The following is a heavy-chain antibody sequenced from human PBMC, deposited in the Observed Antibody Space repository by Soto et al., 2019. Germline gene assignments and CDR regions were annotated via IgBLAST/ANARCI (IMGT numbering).Heavy chain of an antibody. CDR3: AKGVAAAGNFDY. D-gene: IGHD6-13*01. J-gene: IGHJ4*02. CDR2: ISGSGGST. V-gene: IGHV3-23*01. CDR1: GFTFSSYA. Sequence: EVQLLESGGGLVQPGGSLRLSCAASGFTFSSYAMSWVRQAPGKGLEWVSAISGSGGSTYYADSVKGRFTISRDNSKNTLYLQMNSLRAEDTAVYYGAKGVAAAGNFDYWGQGTLVTVSS.